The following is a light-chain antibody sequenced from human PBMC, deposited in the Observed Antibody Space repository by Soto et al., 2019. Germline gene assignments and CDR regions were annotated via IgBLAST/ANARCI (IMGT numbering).Light chain of an antibody. J-gene: IGKJ4*01. CDR1: QSVRSGY. CDR3: QQYNKWPLT. Sequence: EIVLTQSPGTLSLSPGERATLSCRASQSVRSGYFAWYQQKPGQAPRLLIYDSSTRASGIPPRFSGGGSGTDFSLTISSLQSEDVAVYYCQQYNKWPLTLGGGTKVDIK. V-gene: IGKV3-15*01. CDR2: DSS.